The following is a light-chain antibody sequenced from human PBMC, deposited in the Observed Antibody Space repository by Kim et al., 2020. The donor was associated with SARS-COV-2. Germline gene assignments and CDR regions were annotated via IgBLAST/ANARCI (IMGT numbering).Light chain of an antibody. CDR1: QTINSW. Sequence: DIQMTQSPSTLSASVGDRVTITCRASQTINSWLAWYQQRPGKAPKVLIYKASSLESGVPSRFSGSESGAEFTLTISSLQPDDSAVYYCQQYNESPWTFGQGTKVDIK. CDR2: KAS. CDR3: QQYNESPWT. J-gene: IGKJ1*01. V-gene: IGKV1-5*03.